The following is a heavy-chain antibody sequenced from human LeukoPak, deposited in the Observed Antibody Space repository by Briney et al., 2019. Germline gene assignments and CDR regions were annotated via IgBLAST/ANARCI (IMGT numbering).Heavy chain of an antibody. CDR3: ASKPYYGSGSYLRPHYYMDV. D-gene: IGHD3-10*01. CDR1: GFTFSSYS. V-gene: IGHV3-48*01. J-gene: IGHJ6*03. Sequence: PGGSLRLSCAASGFTFSSYSMNWVRQAPGKGLEWVSYISSSSSTIYYADSVKGRFTISRDNAKNSLYLQMNSLRAEDTAVYYCASKPYYGSGSYLRPHYYMDVWGKGTTVTVSS. CDR2: ISSSSSTI.